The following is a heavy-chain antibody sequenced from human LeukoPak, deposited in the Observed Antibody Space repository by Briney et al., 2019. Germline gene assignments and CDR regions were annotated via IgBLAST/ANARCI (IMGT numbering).Heavy chain of an antibody. CDR3: AKVPKYDSSGYSDY. V-gene: IGHV3-23*01. CDR1: GFTFSSYA. Sequence: TGGSLRLSCAASGFTFSSYAMSWVRQAPGKGLEWVSAISGSGGSTYYADSVKGRFTISRDNSKNTLYLQMNSLRAEDTAVYYCAKVPKYDSSGYSDYWGQGALVTVSS. D-gene: IGHD3-22*01. J-gene: IGHJ4*02. CDR2: ISGSGGST.